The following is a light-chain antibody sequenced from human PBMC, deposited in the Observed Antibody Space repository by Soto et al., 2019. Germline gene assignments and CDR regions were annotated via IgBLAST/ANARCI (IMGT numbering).Light chain of an antibody. CDR3: QQYGSSPWT. Sequence: IVLTQSPGTLSLSPWERATLSCRASQSVSSSYLAWYQQKPGQAPRLLIYGASSRATGIPDRFSGSGSGTDFTLTISRLGPEDFAVYYCQQYGSSPWTFGQGTKVDIK. V-gene: IGKV3-20*01. J-gene: IGKJ1*01. CDR1: QSVSSSY. CDR2: GAS.